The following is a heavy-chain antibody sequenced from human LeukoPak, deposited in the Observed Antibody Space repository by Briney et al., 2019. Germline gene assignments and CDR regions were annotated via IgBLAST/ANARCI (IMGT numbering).Heavy chain of an antibody. CDR1: GFTFSSYS. V-gene: IGHV3-21*01. CDR2: ISSSSSYI. J-gene: IGHJ4*02. D-gene: IGHD4-17*01. Sequence: QAGGSLRLSCAASGFTFSSYSMNWVRQAPGKGLEWVSSISSSSSYIYYADSVKCRFTISRDNAKNSLYLQMNSLRAEDTAVYYCAREAMTAVSPSAYWGQGTLVTVSS. CDR3: AREAMTAVSPSAY.